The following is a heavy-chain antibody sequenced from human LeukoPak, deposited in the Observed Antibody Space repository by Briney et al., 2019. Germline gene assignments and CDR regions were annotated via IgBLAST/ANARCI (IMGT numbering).Heavy chain of an antibody. J-gene: IGHJ4*02. CDR1: GFTFSSYA. CDR2: ISYDGSNK. Sequence: GGSLRLSCAASGFTFSSYAMHWVRQAPGKGLEWVAVISYDGSNKYYADSVKGRFTISRDNSKNTLYLQMNSLRAEDTAVYYCARGSNELRYFDWLLNFDYWGQGTLVTVSS. V-gene: IGHV3-30*04. CDR3: ARGSNELRYFDWLLNFDY. D-gene: IGHD3-9*01.